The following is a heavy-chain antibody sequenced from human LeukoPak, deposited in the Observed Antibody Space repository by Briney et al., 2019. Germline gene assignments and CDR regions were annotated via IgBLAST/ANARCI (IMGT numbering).Heavy chain of an antibody. CDR3: SNSYCGGDCYSGGYFDY. J-gene: IGHJ4*02. CDR1: GFTFGGYG. Sequence: PGGSLRLSCTGSGFTFGGYGMSWVRQAPGKGLEWVGLIGSKAYGGTTEYAASVKGRFTISRDDYKSIAYLQMNSRKTEDTAVYYCSNSYCGGDCYSGGYFDYWGQGTLVTVSS. V-gene: IGHV3-49*04. CDR2: IGSKAYGGTT. D-gene: IGHD2-21*02.